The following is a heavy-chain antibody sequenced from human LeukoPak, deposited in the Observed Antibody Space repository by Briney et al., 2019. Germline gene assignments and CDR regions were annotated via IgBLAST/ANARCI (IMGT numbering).Heavy chain of an antibody. CDR3: AILNHPDGRVY. J-gene: IGHJ4*02. D-gene: IGHD5-24*01. CDR1: GYIFTNNW. CDR2: IYPGDSDT. V-gene: IGHV5-51*03. Sequence: LGESWEIPCKGSGYIFTNNWIGWVRQMPGKGLEWMGIIYPGDSDTRYSPSFDGQVTISVDKSISSAYLQWSSLQASDTAIYYCAILNHPDGRVYWGQEPADAVSS.